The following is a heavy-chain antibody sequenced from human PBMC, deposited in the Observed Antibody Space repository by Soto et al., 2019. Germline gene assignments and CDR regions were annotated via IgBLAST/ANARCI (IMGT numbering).Heavy chain of an antibody. Sequence: HITLKESGPTLVEPTQTLTLTCAFSGFSLSTRGVGVGWIRQPPGKALEWLAFIYWDDDKRYSPSLKTRLTIIKDTSINQVVLIMTNIDPLDTATYYCAYRQEYRGSWDSGWFDPWGQGTLVTVSS. J-gene: IGHJ5*02. V-gene: IGHV2-5*02. D-gene: IGHD6-13*01. CDR1: GFSLSTRGVG. CDR2: IYWDDDK. CDR3: AYRQEYRGSWDSGWFDP.